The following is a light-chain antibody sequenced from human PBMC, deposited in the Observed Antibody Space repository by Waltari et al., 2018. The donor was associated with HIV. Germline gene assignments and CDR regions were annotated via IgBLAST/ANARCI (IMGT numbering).Light chain of an antibody. Sequence: QTVVTQEPSLTVSPGGTVTFTCASSTDAVTSGYYPNWFQQQPGQAPRALIYSTNNKHSWTPARFSGFLFGGKAALTLSRAQPEDEAEYFCLLYYGGVWVFGGGTELTVL. CDR3: LLYYGGVWV. CDR2: STN. CDR1: TDAVTSGYY. J-gene: IGLJ3*02. V-gene: IGLV7-43*01.